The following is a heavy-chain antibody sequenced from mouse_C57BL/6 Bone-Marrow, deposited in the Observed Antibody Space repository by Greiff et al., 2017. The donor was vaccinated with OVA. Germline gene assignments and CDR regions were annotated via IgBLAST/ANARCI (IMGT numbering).Heavy chain of an antibody. CDR3: ARDASGYYGSSYWYFDV. V-gene: IGHV7-1*01. CDR1: GFTFSDFY. J-gene: IGHJ1*03. CDR2: SRNKANDYTT. D-gene: IGHD1-1*01. Sequence: EVMLVESGGGLVQSGRSLRLSCAPSGFTFSDFYMEWVRQAPGKGLEWIAASRNKANDYTTEYSASVKGRFIVSRDTSQSILYLQMNALRAEDTAIYYCARDASGYYGSSYWYFDVWGTGTTVTVSS.